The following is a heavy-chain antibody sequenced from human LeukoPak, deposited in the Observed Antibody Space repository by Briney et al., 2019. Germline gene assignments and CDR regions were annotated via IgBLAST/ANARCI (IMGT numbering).Heavy chain of an antibody. CDR1: GFTFSSYA. V-gene: IGHV3-23*01. CDR2: IRGSGGST. CDR3: AKDDYYDSSGYYPNFDY. Sequence: GGSLRLSCAASGFTFSSYAMSWVRQAPGKGLEWVSAIRGSGGSTYYADSVKGRFTISRDNSKNTLYLQMNSLRAEDTAVYYCAKDDYYDSSGYYPNFDYWGQGTLVTVSS. D-gene: IGHD3-22*01. J-gene: IGHJ4*02.